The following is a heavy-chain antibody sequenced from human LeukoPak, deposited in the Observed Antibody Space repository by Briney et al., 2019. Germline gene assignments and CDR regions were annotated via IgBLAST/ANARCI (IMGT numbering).Heavy chain of an antibody. J-gene: IGHJ4*02. Sequence: PGGSLRLSCAASGFTFSSYAMSWVRQAPGKGLEWVSAISGSGGSTYYADSVKGRFTISRDNSKNTLYLQMNSLRAEDTAVYYCAKSLHRAWGDYTDPGFDYWGQGTLVTVSS. CDR3: AKSLHRAWGDYTDPGFDY. CDR2: ISGSGGST. CDR1: GFTFSSYA. V-gene: IGHV3-23*01. D-gene: IGHD4-17*01.